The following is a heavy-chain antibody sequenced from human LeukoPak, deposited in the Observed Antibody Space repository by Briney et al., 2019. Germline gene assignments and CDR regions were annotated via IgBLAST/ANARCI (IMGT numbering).Heavy chain of an antibody. CDR3: ARDILARSSSSWYADY. D-gene: IGHD6-13*01. Sequence: GASVKVSCKASGGTFSSYAISWVRQAPGQGLEWMGRIIPILGIANYAQKFQGRVTITADKSTSTAYMELSSLRSEDTAVYYCARDILARSSSSWYADYWGQGTLVTVSS. V-gene: IGHV1-69*04. J-gene: IGHJ4*02. CDR2: IIPILGIA. CDR1: GGTFSSYA.